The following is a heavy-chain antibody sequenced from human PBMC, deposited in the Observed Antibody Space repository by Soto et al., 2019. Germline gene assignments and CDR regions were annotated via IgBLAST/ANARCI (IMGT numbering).Heavy chain of an antibody. Sequence: QLQLQESGPGLVKPSETLSLTCTVSGGSISSNNYYWGLVRQPPGKGLEWIGTIYYNEKTYYNTFLKSRVTISVDTSKNQFSLKFSSVTAADTAVYFCASLSYSGSYYLHPVDYWGQGTLVTVSS. D-gene: IGHD1-26*01. CDR1: GGSISSNNYY. J-gene: IGHJ4*02. CDR2: IYYNEKT. CDR3: ASLSYSGSYYLHPVDY. V-gene: IGHV4-39*01.